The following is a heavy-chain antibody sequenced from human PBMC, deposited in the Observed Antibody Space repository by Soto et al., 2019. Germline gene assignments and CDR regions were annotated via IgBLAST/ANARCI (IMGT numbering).Heavy chain of an antibody. Sequence: QVQLVQSGAEVKKPGASVKVSCKASGYTFTSYVISWVRPAPGQGLEWMGWISAYNGNTNYAQTLQGRGTMTTDTSTSTSYMELRSLRSDDTAVYYCARDDSGHASFDYWFQGTLVTVSS. CDR1: GYTFTSYV. J-gene: IGHJ4*02. CDR3: ARDDSGHASFDY. V-gene: IGHV1-18*04. CDR2: ISAYNGNT. D-gene: IGHD1-26*01.